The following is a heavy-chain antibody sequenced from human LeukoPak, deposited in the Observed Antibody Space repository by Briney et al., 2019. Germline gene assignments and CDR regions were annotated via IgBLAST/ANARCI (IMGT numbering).Heavy chain of an antibody. CDR1: GFTVSSNY. J-gene: IGHJ4*02. D-gene: IGHD3-3*01. CDR2: ISGSDGST. CDR3: AKGADYDFWSGYLSATSPFDY. V-gene: IGHV3-23*01. Sequence: GGSLRLSCAASGFTVSSNYMSWVRQAPGKGLEWVSAISGSDGSTYYADSVKGRFTISRDNSKNTLYLQMNSLRAEDTAVYYCAKGADYDFWSGYLSATSPFDYWGQGTLVTVSS.